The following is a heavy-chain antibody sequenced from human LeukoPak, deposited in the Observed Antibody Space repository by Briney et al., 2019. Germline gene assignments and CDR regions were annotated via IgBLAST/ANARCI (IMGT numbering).Heavy chain of an antibody. CDR1: GFTFDDYA. CDR3: AKDIGSSGSDAFDI. Sequence: PGGSLRLSCAASGFTFDDYAMHWVRQPSGKGLEWVSLISGDGGSTYYADSVKGRFTISRDNSKNSMYLQMNSLRTEDTALYYCAKDIGSSGSDAFDIWGQGTMVTVSS. D-gene: IGHD6-19*01. J-gene: IGHJ3*02. CDR2: ISGDGGST. V-gene: IGHV3-43*02.